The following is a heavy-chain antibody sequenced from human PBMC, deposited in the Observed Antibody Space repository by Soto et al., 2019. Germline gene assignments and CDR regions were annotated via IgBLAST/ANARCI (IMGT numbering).Heavy chain of an antibody. D-gene: IGHD3-3*01. CDR1: GFTISSFV. CDR3: ARPGRDIWSGRNFFDY. CDR2: ISYDGSNQ. Sequence: GGSLRLSCAASGFTISSFVMRWVRQAPGKGLEWVAFISYDGSNQYYADSVKGRFTVSRDNSRNTLYLQMNSLRAEDTAVYYCARPGRDIWSGRNFFDYWGQGTLVTVSS. V-gene: IGHV3-30*03. J-gene: IGHJ4*02.